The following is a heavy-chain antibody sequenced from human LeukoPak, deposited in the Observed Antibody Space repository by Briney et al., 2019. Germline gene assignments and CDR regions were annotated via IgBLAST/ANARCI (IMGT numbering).Heavy chain of an antibody. J-gene: IGHJ4*02. D-gene: IGHD3-10*01. CDR3: AREFVGSGRYYNY. CDR2: IYHSGNT. V-gene: IGHV4-38-2*02. CDR1: GYSISSGYF. Sequence: SETLSLTCTVSGYSISSGYFWGWIRQPPGKGLEWIGSIYHSGNTYYNPSLKSRATISVDTSKNQFSLKLSSVTAADTAVYYCAREFVGSGRYYNYWGQGTLVTVSS.